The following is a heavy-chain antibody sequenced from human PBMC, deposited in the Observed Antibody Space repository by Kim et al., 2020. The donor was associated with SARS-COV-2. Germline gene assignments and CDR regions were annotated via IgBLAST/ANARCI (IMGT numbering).Heavy chain of an antibody. Sequence: GGSLRLSCAASGFTCSSYGLHWVRQAPGRGLEWVAVISHDENEEFYADAVKGRFTISRDNSNNVLYLEIKSLKTDDTALYYCAKGSSGSAYSAADHWGQGTLVTVSS. CDR1: GFTCSSYG. V-gene: IGHV3-30*18. CDR3: AKGSSGSAYSAADH. D-gene: IGHD2-15*01. CDR2: ISHDENEE. J-gene: IGHJ5*02.